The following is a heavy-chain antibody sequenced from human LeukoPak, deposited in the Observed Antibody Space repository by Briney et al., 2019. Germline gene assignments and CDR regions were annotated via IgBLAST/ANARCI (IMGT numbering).Heavy chain of an antibody. Sequence: GGSLRLSCAASGFIFSSFGMHWVRQAPGKGLQWVAVMWHDGSYKYYEDSVKGRFTISRDNAKNTLYLQMNNVRVEDTAVYYCARVGDYENSGSQPFDYWGQGTLVTVSS. CDR1: GFIFSSFG. CDR3: ARVGDYENSGSQPFDY. V-gene: IGHV3-33*01. D-gene: IGHD3-22*01. CDR2: MWHDGSYK. J-gene: IGHJ4*02.